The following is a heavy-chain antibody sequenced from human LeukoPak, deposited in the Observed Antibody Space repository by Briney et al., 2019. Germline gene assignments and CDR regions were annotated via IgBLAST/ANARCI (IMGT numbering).Heavy chain of an antibody. J-gene: IGHJ4*02. CDR2: INLNSGGT. V-gene: IGHV1-2*02. D-gene: IGHD3-16*02. CDR1: GYTFTGYY. CDR3: ARSTMGFGGVIAARAGLDY. Sequence: ASVKLSCKASGYTFTGYYMHWVRRAPGQGVGWIRWINLNSGGTNYAQKFQGRVTMTRDTSIRTAYMELSRLRSDDTAVYYCARSTMGFGGVIAARAGLDYWGQGTLVTVSA.